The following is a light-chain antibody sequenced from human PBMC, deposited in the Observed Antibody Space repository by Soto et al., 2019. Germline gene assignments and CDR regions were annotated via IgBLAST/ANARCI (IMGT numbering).Light chain of an antibody. CDR3: QQSYTAPLT. CDR2: DAS. J-gene: IGKJ4*01. V-gene: IGKV1-5*01. Sequence: IQMTQSPSTLSSSLGDSVTITCRASQNIRNWLAWYQQKPGKDPNPLIYDASSLQSGVPSRFSGSGSGTDFTLTIRSLQTEDFATYYCQQSYTAPLTLGGGTKV. CDR1: QNIRNW.